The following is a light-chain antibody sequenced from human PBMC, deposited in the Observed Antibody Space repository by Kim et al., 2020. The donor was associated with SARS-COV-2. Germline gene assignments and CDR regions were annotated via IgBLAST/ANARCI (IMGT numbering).Light chain of an antibody. CDR3: QHYNDYAYT. Sequence: SASVGDRVTITCRASQSISSWLAWYQQKPGKAPKLLIYDASNLESGVPSRFSGSGSGTEFTLTISSLQPDDFATYYCQHYNDYAYTFGQGTKLEI. V-gene: IGKV1-5*01. J-gene: IGKJ2*01. CDR2: DAS. CDR1: QSISSW.